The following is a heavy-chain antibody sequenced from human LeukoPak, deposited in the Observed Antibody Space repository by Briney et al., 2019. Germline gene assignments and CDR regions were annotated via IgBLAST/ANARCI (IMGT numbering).Heavy chain of an antibody. CDR3: ARVWNYYDSSGYLDY. CDR2: INHSGST. V-gene: IGHV4-34*01. Sequence: SETLSLICAVYGGSFSGYYWSWIRQPPGKGLEWIGEINHSGSTNYNPSLKSRVTILVDTSKNQFSLKLSSVTAADTAVYYCARVWNYYDSSGYLDYWGQGTLVTVSS. J-gene: IGHJ4*02. CDR1: GGSFSGYY. D-gene: IGHD3-22*01.